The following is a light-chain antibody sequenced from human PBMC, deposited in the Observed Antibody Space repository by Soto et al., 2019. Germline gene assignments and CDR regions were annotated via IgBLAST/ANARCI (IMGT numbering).Light chain of an antibody. J-gene: IGKJ1*01. CDR3: QQYSNTPQS. V-gene: IGKV4-1*01. CDR1: QSVLYSSNNKNY. CDR2: WAS. Sequence: DIVMTQSPDSLVVSLGERATINCKSSQSVLYSSNNKNYLAWYQQKPGQPPRLLIYWASTRESGVPDRFSGSGSGTDFTLTISSLQAEDVAVYYCQQYSNTPQSFGQGTKVEIK.